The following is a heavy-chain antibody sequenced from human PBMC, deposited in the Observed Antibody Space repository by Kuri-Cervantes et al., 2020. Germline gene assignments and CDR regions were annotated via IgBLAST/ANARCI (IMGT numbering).Heavy chain of an antibody. V-gene: IGHV3-30*15. Sequence: GESLKISCAASGFTFSSYAMHWVRQAPGKGLEWVAVISYDGSNKYYADSVKGRFTISRDNSKNTLYLQISSLKAEDTAVYYCARDHDWNDELGAFDIWGQGTMVTVSS. D-gene: IGHD1-1*01. J-gene: IGHJ3*02. CDR3: ARDHDWNDELGAFDI. CDR1: GFTFSSYA. CDR2: ISYDGSNK.